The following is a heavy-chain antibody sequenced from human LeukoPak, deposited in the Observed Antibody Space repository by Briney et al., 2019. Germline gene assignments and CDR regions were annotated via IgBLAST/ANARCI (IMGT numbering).Heavy chain of an antibody. Sequence: GESLKISCKGSGYRFTSYWIGWVRQMPGKGLEWMGIIYPGDSDIRYSPSFQGQVTFSVDKSIDTAYLQWSSLKASDTAMYYCARIFMNHHYDSSERFDYWGQGTLVTVSS. CDR1: GYRFTSYW. D-gene: IGHD3-22*01. J-gene: IGHJ4*02. CDR3: ARIFMNHHYDSSERFDY. V-gene: IGHV5-51*01. CDR2: IYPGDSDI.